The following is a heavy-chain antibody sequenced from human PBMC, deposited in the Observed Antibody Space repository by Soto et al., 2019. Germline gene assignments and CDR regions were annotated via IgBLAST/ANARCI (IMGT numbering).Heavy chain of an antibody. Sequence: EVQLLESGGDLVQPGGSLGLSCAASGFTFSNYAMSWVRQAPGKGLEWVSLIRGSGGPTNYADSVKGRFTVSRDNSKNMLFLQMNSLRAEDTAVYYCVKDFRGGYDWTHDWGQGTLVTVSS. CDR2: IRGSGGPT. J-gene: IGHJ4*02. D-gene: IGHD5-12*01. CDR1: GFTFSNYA. CDR3: VKDFRGGYDWTHD. V-gene: IGHV3-23*01.